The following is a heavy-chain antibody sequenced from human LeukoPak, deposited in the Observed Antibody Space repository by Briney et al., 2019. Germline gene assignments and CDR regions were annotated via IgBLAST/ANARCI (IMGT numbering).Heavy chain of an antibody. CDR2: ISSSGSTI. CDR1: GFAFSSYE. Sequence: PGGSLRLSCAASGFAFSSYEMNWVRQAPGKGLEWVSYISSSGSTIYYADSVKGRFTISRDNSKNTLYLQMNSLRAEDTAVYYCARDAGGGYSYGYPLDYWGQGTLVTVSS. D-gene: IGHD5-18*01. J-gene: IGHJ4*02. CDR3: ARDAGGGYSYGYPLDY. V-gene: IGHV3-48*03.